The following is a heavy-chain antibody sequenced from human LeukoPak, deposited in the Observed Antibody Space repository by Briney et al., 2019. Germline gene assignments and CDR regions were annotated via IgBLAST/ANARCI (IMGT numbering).Heavy chain of an antibody. CDR3: ARPRCSSTSCLRDFDY. J-gene: IGHJ4*02. V-gene: IGHV1-69*13. Sequence: SVKVSCKASGGTFSSYAISWVRQAPGQGLEWMGGIILIFGTANYAQKFQGRVTITADESTSTAYMELSSLRSEDAAVYYCARPRCSSTSCLRDFDYWGQGTLVTVSS. CDR2: IILIFGTA. D-gene: IGHD2-2*01. CDR1: GGTFSSYA.